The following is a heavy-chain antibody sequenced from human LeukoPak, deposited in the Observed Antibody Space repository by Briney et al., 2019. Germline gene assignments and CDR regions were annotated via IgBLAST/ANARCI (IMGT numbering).Heavy chain of an antibody. V-gene: IGHV4-38-2*02. CDR1: GYSISSGYY. Sequence: SETLSLTCTVSGYSISSGYYWGWIRQPPGKGLEWIGSIYHSGSTYYNPSLKSRIIISVDTSKNQFSLKLSSVTAADTAVYYCARTMVTAISKRPAVLDYWGQGTLVTVSS. CDR2: IYHSGST. CDR3: ARTMVTAISKRPAVLDY. D-gene: IGHD2-21*02. J-gene: IGHJ4*02.